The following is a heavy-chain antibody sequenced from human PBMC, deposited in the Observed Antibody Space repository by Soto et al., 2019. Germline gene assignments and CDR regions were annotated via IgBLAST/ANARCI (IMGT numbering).Heavy chain of an antibody. CDR1: GFTFSSYA. CDR2: ISGSGGST. Sequence: EVQLLESGGGLVQPGGSLRLSCAASGFTFSSYAMSWVRQAPGKGLDWVSAISGSGGSTYYADSVKGRFTISRDNSKNTLYLQMNSLRAEDTAVYYCAKVKGKVPIVVVVAAPYFDYWGQGTLVTVSS. D-gene: IGHD2-15*01. J-gene: IGHJ4*02. V-gene: IGHV3-23*01. CDR3: AKVKGKVPIVVVVAAPYFDY.